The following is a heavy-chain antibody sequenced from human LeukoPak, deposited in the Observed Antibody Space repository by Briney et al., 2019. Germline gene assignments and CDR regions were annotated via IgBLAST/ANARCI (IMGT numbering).Heavy chain of an antibody. CDR3: AKVWSKYYDSSDTDD. CDR1: GFTFSDYD. D-gene: IGHD3-22*01. Sequence: GGSLRLSCVASGFTFSDYDMNWVRQAPMKGLEWISAIRGSGDTTYYADSVKGRFAISRDNSKNTFYLQMNSLRAEDTAVYYCAKVWSKYYDSSDTDDWGQGTLVTVSS. J-gene: IGHJ4*02. CDR2: IRGSGDTT. V-gene: IGHV3-23*01.